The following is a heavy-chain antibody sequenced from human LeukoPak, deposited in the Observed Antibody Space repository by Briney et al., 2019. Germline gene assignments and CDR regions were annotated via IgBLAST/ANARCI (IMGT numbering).Heavy chain of an antibody. D-gene: IGHD2-2*01. CDR3: ARDDCSTPSCYGY. CDR1: GFTFSNYG. Sequence: GGSLRLSCAASGFTFSNYGMHWVRQAPGRGLEWVTIIWYDGRNQYYADSVKGRFTISRYNSKNTLYLQMNSLRVEDTAVYYCARDDCSTPSCYGYWGQGTLVTVSS. J-gene: IGHJ4*02. CDR2: IWYDGRNQ. V-gene: IGHV3-33*01.